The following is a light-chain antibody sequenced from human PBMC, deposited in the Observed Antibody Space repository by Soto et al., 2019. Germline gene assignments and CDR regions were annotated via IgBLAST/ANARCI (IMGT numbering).Light chain of an antibody. CDR3: QQYYSTPGLS. CDR1: QSVLHTSNNKNY. Sequence: DIVMTQSPDSLAVSLGERATINCKSSQSVLHTSNNKNYLAWYQQKPGQPPKLLFYWASTRDFGVPDRFSGGGSGTDFTLTISSLQAEDVAVYYCQQYYSTPGLSFGGGTKVEIK. V-gene: IGKV4-1*01. CDR2: WAS. J-gene: IGKJ4*01.